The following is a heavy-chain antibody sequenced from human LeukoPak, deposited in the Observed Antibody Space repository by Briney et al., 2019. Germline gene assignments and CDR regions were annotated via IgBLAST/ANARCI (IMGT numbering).Heavy chain of an antibody. CDR1: GGSISSGDYY. CDR3: ARFGSLREPIHDY. J-gene: IGHJ4*02. D-gene: IGHD3-16*01. Sequence: PSQTLSLTCTVSGGSISSGDYYWSWIRQPPGKGLEWIGYIYYSGSTDYNPSLKSRVTISVDTSKRQFSLKLSSVTAADTAVYYCARFGSLREPIHDYWGQGTLVTVSS. CDR2: IYYSGST. V-gene: IGHV4-30-4*01.